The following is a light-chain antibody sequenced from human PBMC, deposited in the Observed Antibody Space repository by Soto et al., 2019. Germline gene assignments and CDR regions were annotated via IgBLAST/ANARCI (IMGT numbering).Light chain of an antibody. J-gene: IGLJ3*02. V-gene: IGLV1-44*01. Sequence: QSVLTQPPSASGTPGQRVTISCSGSGTNIGINTVNWYQQLPGTAPKLLIYNNNQRSSGVSDRFSGSKSGASASLAISGPHSEDEGHYFCAAWDDSRNGPQFGGGTKLTVL. CDR1: GTNIGINT. CDR3: AAWDDSRNGPQ. CDR2: NNN.